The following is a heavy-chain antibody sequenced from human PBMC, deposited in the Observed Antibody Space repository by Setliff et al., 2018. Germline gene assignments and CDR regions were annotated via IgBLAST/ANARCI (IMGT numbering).Heavy chain of an antibody. V-gene: IGHV1-18*01. CDR2: ISPHTGNT. Sequence: VASVKVSCKTSGYTFNDYGIAWVRQAPGQGLEWMGWISPHTGNTYYTPKLHDRVTLTTDTSTSTAYMELRSLGTDDTAVYYCSRLVRYCTTTTCQRASGGEFWGQGTLVTVSS. D-gene: IGHD2-2*01. J-gene: IGHJ4*02. CDR3: SRLVRYCTTTTCQRASGGEF. CDR1: GYTFNDYG.